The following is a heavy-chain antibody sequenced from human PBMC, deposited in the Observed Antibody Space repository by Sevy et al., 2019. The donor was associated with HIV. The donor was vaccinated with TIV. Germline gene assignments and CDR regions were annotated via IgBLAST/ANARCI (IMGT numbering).Heavy chain of an antibody. D-gene: IGHD3-10*01. Sequence: SETLSLTCAVSGYSITSGYLWGWIRQPPGKGLEWIGSVFHSGNTYYNPSLNSRVIISVDTSKNQFSLKLNSVTAADTAVYYCARHSDGSGTYYVPFDSWGQGTLVTVSS. V-gene: IGHV4-38-2*01. CDR3: ARHSDGSGTYYVPFDS. CDR2: VFHSGNT. J-gene: IGHJ4*02. CDR1: GYSITSGYL.